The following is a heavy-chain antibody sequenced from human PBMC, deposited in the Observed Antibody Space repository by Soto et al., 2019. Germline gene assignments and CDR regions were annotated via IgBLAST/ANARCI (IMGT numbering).Heavy chain of an antibody. V-gene: IGHV4-59*08. Sequence: QVQLQESGPGLVKPSETLSLTCTVSGGSISSYYWSWIRQPPGKGLEWIGYIYYSGSTNYNPSLSSRVTRSVATSKNQFSLKLSSVPAAATAVYSCARHHDSWGQGTLVTVSS. CDR3: ARHHDS. CDR1: GGSISSYY. CDR2: IYYSGST. J-gene: IGHJ4*02.